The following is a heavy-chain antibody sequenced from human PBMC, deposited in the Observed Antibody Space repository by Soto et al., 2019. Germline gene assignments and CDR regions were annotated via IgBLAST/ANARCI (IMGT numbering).Heavy chain of an antibody. Sequence: EVQLVASGGVLVKPGESLRLSCAGSGLSFSDVKMTWVRQLPGKGLEWVGRIQTKTGGGTADYPAAVRGRFTISRDDSKNTLYLQLNSLKTSHTAAYYCATDYGWAFQIWGQGTTVTVSS. CDR2: IQTKTGGGTA. D-gene: IGHD4-17*01. V-gene: IGHV3-15*01. CDR3: ATDYGWAFQI. CDR1: GLSFSDVK. J-gene: IGHJ3*02.